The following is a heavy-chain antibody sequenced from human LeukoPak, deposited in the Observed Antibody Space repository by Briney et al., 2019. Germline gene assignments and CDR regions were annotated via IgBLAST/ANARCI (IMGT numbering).Heavy chain of an antibody. J-gene: IGHJ4*02. CDR3: ARRSSSWDCFDY. V-gene: IGHV4-39*01. D-gene: IGHD6-13*01. CDR2: IYYSGST. CDR1: GPSINSHNYY. Sequence: SETLSLTCTVSGPSINSHNYYWGWIRHPPGKRLEWIGSIYYSGSTYYNPSLESRVTISVDTSKNQFSLKLSSVTAADTAMYYCARRSSSWDCFDYWGQGTLVTVSS.